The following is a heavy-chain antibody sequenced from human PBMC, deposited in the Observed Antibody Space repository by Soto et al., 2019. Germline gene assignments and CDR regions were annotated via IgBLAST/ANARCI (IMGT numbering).Heavy chain of an antibody. Sequence: ASVKVSCKASGGTFSSYAISWVRQAPGQGLEWMGGIIPIFGTANYAQKFQGRVTITADESTSTAYMELSSLRSEDTAVYYCARDRPGDCSSTSCPFDYWGQGTLVTVSS. CDR1: GGTFSSYA. CDR3: ARDRPGDCSSTSCPFDY. V-gene: IGHV1-69*13. J-gene: IGHJ4*02. CDR2: IIPIFGTA. D-gene: IGHD2-2*01.